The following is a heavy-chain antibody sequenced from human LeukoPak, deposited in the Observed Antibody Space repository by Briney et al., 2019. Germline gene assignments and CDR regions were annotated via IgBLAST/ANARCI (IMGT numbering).Heavy chain of an antibody. CDR1: GGSISNYY. D-gene: IGHD4-17*01. Sequence: SETLSLTCTVSGGSISNYYWSWIRQPPGKGLEWIGYIYYSGSTNYNPSLKSRVTISVDTSKNQFSLKLSSVTAADTAVYYCARSPQDYGDYDRWYFDLWGRGTLVTVSS. CDR3: ARSPQDYGDYDRWYFDL. V-gene: IGHV4-59*01. CDR2: IYYSGST. J-gene: IGHJ2*01.